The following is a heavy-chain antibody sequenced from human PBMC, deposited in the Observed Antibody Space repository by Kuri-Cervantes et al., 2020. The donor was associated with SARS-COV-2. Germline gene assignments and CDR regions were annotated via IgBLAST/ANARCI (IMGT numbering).Heavy chain of an antibody. CDR1: GGSISSGDYY. V-gene: IGHV4-30-4*08. J-gene: IGHJ3*02. CDR2: IYYSGST. CDR3: ARVVSRTIFGVVKPDAFDI. Sequence: SETLSLTCTVSGGSISSGDYYWSWIRQPPGKGLEWIGYIYYSGSTYYNPSLKSRVTISVDTSKNQFSLRLISVTAADTAVYYCARVVSRTIFGVVKPDAFDIWGQGTMVTVSS. D-gene: IGHD3-3*01.